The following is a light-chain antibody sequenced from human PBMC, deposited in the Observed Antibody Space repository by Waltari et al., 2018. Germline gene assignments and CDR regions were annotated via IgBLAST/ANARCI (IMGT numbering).Light chain of an antibody. CDR1: RDISRW. CDR2: KAS. V-gene: IGKV1-5*03. Sequence: DIQMTQSPSTLSASIGDTVTITCRASRDISRWLAWYQQKPGKAPNPIISKASTLESGVPSRFNGSGSGTQFSLTLSSLQPDDFATYYCQQYKTYSPWAFGQGTKVEIK. J-gene: IGKJ1*01. CDR3: QQYKTYSPWA.